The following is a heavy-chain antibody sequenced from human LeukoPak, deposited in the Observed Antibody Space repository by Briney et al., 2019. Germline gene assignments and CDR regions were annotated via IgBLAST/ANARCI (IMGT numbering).Heavy chain of an antibody. V-gene: IGHV4-61*09. J-gene: IGHJ1*01. CDR1: GDSISSGSYY. D-gene: IGHD3-22*01. Sequence: KPSETLSLTCTVSGDSISSGSYYWSWIRQPAGKGLEWIGHIYRSGSTNYNASLKSRVTISVDTSKNQFSLKLSSVTAADTAVYYCARGYYDSSGYYEAFQPWGQGTLVTVSS. CDR2: IYRSGST. CDR3: ARGYYDSSGYYEAFQP.